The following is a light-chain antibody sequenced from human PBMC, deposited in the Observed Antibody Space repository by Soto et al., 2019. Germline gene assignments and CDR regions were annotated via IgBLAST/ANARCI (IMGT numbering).Light chain of an antibody. CDR2: DAS. CDR3: QQRSNWLS. J-gene: IGKJ4*01. Sequence: DIVLTQSPATLSLSPGERATLSCRASQSVSKYLAWYQHKPGQAPRLLIYDASIMATGIPARFSGTGSGTDFTLTISSLEPEDFAVYYCQQRSNWLSFGGGTKVEIK. CDR1: QSVSKY. V-gene: IGKV3-11*01.